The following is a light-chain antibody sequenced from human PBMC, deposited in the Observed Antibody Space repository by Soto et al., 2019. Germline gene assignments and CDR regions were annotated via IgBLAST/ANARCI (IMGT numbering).Light chain of an antibody. V-gene: IGKV4-1*01. CDR1: QSVLYSSNNKNY. J-gene: IGKJ2*01. CDR2: WAS. CDR3: QQYYSTPLT. Sequence: DIVMTQSPDSLAVSLGERATINCKSSQSVLYSSNNKNYLAWYQQKPGQPPKLLIYWASTRESGVPDRFSGSGSGTDFTLTISSLQAEDVAVYYYQQYYSTPLTFGQGTKLEIK.